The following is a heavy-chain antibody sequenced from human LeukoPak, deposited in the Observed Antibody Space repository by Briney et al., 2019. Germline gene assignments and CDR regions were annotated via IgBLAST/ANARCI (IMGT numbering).Heavy chain of an antibody. D-gene: IGHD2-2*01. CDR3: ARGVEEVRYCSSTSCYPWFDP. CDR2: INHSGST. CDR1: GGSFSGYY. J-gene: IGHJ5*02. V-gene: IGHV4-34*01. Sequence: SETLSLTCAVYGGSFSGYYWSWIRQPPGKGLEWIGEINHSGSTNYNPSLKSRVTISVDTSKNQFSLKLSSVTAADTAVYYCARGVEEVRYCSSTSCYPWFDPWGQGTLVTVSS.